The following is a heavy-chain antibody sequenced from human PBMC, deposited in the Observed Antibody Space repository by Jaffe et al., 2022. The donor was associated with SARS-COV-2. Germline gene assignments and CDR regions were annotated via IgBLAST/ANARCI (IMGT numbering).Heavy chain of an antibody. Sequence: EVQLVESGGGLVQPWRSLRLSCSTSGFTFSDYTISWYRQAPEKGLEWVGYIRANIYGGTTESAASLRGRFIISRDDSKSIAYLQMNSLQTEDTAVYYCTRGGSGGSLAKWFDPWGQGTLVTVSS. J-gene: IGHJ5*02. CDR3: TRGGSGGSLAKWFDP. CDR2: IRANIYGGTT. D-gene: IGHD1-26*01. V-gene: IGHV3-49*03. CDR1: GFTFSDYT.